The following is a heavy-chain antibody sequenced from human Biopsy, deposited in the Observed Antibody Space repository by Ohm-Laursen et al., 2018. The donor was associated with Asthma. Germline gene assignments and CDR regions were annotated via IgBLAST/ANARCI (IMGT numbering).Heavy chain of an antibody. CDR3: ARAQDYYDSRGYYRSFDC. V-gene: IGHV4-31*03. J-gene: IGHJ4*02. CDR2: IYYSGST. Sequence: SQTLSLTCTVSYGSITSGGYYWTWIRQPPGKGLEWIGFIYYSGSTYYNPSLKSRVSISIDTSKNQFSLKLSSVTAADTAVYYCARAQDYYDSRGYYRSFDCWGQGTLVTVSS. CDR1: YGSITSGGYY. D-gene: IGHD3-22*01.